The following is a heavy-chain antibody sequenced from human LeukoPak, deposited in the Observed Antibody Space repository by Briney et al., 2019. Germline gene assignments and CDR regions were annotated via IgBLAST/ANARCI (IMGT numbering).Heavy chain of an antibody. CDR3: ARFSAVTTGNYYYGMDV. J-gene: IGHJ6*02. CDR2: IIPIFGTA. V-gene: IGHV1-69*13. Sequence: SVKVSCKASGGTFSSYAISWVRQAPGQGLEWMGGIIPIFGTANYAQKFQGRVTITADESTSTAYMELSSLRSEDTAVYYCARFSAVTTGNYYYGMDVWGQGTTVTVSS. CDR1: GGTFSSYA. D-gene: IGHD4-17*01.